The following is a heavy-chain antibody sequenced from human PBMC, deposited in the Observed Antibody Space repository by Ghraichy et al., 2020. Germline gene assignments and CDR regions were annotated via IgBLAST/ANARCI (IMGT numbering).Heavy chain of an antibody. CDR2: IYYSGST. CDR1: GGSISSSSYY. Sequence: SETLSLTCTVSGGSISSSSYYWGWIRQPPGKGLEWIGSIYYSGSTYYNPSLKSRVTISVDTSKNQFSLKLSSVTAADTAVYYCARLREQGSSWYTDLYYFDYWGQGTLVTVSS. J-gene: IGHJ4*02. CDR3: ARLREQGSSWYTDLYYFDY. D-gene: IGHD6-13*01. V-gene: IGHV4-39*01.